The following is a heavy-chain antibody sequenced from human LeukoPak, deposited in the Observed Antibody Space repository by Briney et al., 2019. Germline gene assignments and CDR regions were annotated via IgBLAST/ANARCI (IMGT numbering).Heavy chain of an antibody. Sequence: GSLRLSCAASGFTFISYAMSWVRQAPGKGLEWVSGISGSGGSTDYADSVKGRFTISRDNSKNTLYLLMNSLRAEDTAVYYCAKGGSYRSYFDYWGQGTLVTVSS. J-gene: IGHJ4*02. CDR3: AKGGSYRSYFDY. CDR2: ISGSGGST. V-gene: IGHV3-23*01. D-gene: IGHD3-16*02. CDR1: GFTFISYA.